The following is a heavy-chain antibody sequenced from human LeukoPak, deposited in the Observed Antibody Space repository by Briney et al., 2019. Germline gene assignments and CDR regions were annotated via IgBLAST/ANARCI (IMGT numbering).Heavy chain of an antibody. J-gene: IGHJ2*01. D-gene: IGHD4-17*01. CDR1: GGSISSYY. V-gene: IGHV4-59*08. Sequence: SETLSLTCTVSGGSISSYYWSWIRQPPGKGLEWIGYIYYSGSTNYNPSLKSRVTISVDTSKNQFSLKLSSVTAADTAVYYCARRYGDPWYFDLWGRGTLVTVSS. CDR2: IYYSGST. CDR3: ARRYGDPWYFDL.